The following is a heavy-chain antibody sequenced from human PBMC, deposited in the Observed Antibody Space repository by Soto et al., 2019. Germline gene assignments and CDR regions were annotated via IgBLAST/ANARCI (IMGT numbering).Heavy chain of an antibody. J-gene: IGHJ5*02. CDR1: GESIATGAFY. Sequence: SETLSLTCTVSGESIATGAFYWSWIRLQSGKGPEWIGSIFYAGDTYYNPSLKSRVEISLDGSQNQFSLNLRSVTAADTAVYYCAREGDYRTWFEPWGPGTLVTVS. V-gene: IGHV4-31*03. D-gene: IGHD4-17*01. CDR2: IFYAGDT. CDR3: AREGDYRTWFEP.